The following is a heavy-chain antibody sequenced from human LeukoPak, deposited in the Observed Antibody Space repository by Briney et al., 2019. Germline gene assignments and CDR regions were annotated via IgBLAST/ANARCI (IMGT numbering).Heavy chain of an antibody. J-gene: IGHJ3*02. Sequence: GGSLRLSCVASGFTVSSNYMTWVRQAPGKGREWVSVIYSGGSTYYADSVKGRFTISRENSKNTLYVQMNSLRVEDTAVYYCAMSSGWIDAFDIWGQGTMVTVSS. CDR2: IYSGGST. CDR1: GFTVSSNY. CDR3: AMSSGWIDAFDI. D-gene: IGHD6-19*01. V-gene: IGHV3-66*02.